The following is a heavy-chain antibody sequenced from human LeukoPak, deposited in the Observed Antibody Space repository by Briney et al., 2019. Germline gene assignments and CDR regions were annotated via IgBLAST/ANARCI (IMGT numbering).Heavy chain of an antibody. V-gene: IGHV3-30*18. CDR3: AKDRGTAMVPFYFDY. D-gene: IGHD5-18*01. Sequence: GGSLRLSCAASGFTFGSYGMHWVRQAPGKGLEWVAVISYDGSNKYYADSVKGRFTISRDNSKNTLYLQMNSLRAEDTAVYYCAKDRGTAMVPFYFDYWGQGTLVTVSS. CDR1: GFTFGSYG. CDR2: ISYDGSNK. J-gene: IGHJ4*02.